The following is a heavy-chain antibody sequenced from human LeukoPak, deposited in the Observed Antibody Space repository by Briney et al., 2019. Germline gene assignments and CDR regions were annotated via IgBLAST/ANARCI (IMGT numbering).Heavy chain of an antibody. Sequence: GGSLRLSCAASGFTFSSYSMNWVRQAPGKGLEWVSSISSSSYIYYADSVKGRFTISRDNAKNSLYLQMNSLRAEDTAVYYCARDLALLLGGSYNYYGMDVWGQGTTVTVSS. V-gene: IGHV3-21*01. D-gene: IGHD1-26*01. CDR1: GFTFSSYS. J-gene: IGHJ6*02. CDR2: ISSSSYI. CDR3: ARDLALLLGGSYNYYGMDV.